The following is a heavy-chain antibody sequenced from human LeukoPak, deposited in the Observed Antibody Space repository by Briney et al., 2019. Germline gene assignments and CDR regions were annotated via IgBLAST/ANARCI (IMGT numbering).Heavy chain of an antibody. Sequence: SETLSLTCTVSGGSISSYYWSWIRQPPGKGLEWIGSIYYSGSTYYNPSLKSRVTISVDTSKNQFSLKLSSVTAADTAVYYCARVGRDSSGYYLDYWGQGTLVTVSS. CDR2: IYYSGST. D-gene: IGHD3-22*01. CDR1: GGSISSYY. J-gene: IGHJ4*02. CDR3: ARVGRDSSGYYLDY. V-gene: IGHV4-59*05.